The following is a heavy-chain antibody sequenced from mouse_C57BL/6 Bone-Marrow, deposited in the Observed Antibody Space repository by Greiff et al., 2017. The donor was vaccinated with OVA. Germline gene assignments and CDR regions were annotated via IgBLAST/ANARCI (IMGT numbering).Heavy chain of an antibody. D-gene: IGHD1-1*01. CDR1: GYTFTDYY. CDR2: INPNNGGT. J-gene: IGHJ1*03. CDR3: ARRDYYGSSLWYFDV. V-gene: IGHV1-26*01. Sequence: VQLKQSGPELVKPGASVKISCKASGYTFTDYYMNWVKQSHGKSLEWIGDINPNNGGTSYNQKFKGKATLTVDKSSSTAYMELRSLTSEDSAVYYCARRDYYGSSLWYFDVWGTGTTVTVSS.